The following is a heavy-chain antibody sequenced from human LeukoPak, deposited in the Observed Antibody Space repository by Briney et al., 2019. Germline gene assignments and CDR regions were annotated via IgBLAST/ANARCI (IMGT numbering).Heavy chain of an antibody. J-gene: IGHJ6*03. CDR1: GFTFSTYA. CDR2: ISWNSGSI. Sequence: SLRLSCAVSGFTFSTYAMHWVRQAPGKGLEWVSGISWNSGSIAYAASVKGRFTISRDNAKDSLYLQMNSLRPEDTALYYCAKDNGPLWFGDDFYYYYMDGWGKGTTVTISS. D-gene: IGHD3-10*01. CDR3: AKDNGPLWFGDDFYYYYMDG. V-gene: IGHV3-9*01.